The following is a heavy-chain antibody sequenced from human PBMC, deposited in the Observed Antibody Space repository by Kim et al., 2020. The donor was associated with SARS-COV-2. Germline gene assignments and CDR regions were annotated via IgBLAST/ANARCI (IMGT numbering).Heavy chain of an antibody. J-gene: IGHJ6*02. V-gene: IGHV3-53*04. CDR1: GFTVSSNY. Sequence: GGSLRLSCAASGFTVSSNYMSWVRQAPGEGLEWVSVIYSGGSTYYADSVKGRFTISRHNSKNTLYLQMNSLRVEDTAVYYCARDWGGNYYGMDVWGQGTTVTVSS. CDR3: ARDWGGNYYGMDV. D-gene: IGHD3-16*01. CDR2: IYSGGST.